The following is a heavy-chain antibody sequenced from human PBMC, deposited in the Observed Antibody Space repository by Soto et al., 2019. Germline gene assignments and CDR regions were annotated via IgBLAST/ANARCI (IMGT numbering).Heavy chain of an antibody. Sequence: GASVKVSCKASGYTFTGYYMHWVRQAPGQGLEWMGWINPNSGGTNYAQKFQGRVTMTRDTSISTAYMELSRLRSDDTAVYYCAREKTITMVRGVIRNDAFDIWGQGTMVTVSS. CDR1: GYTFTGYY. J-gene: IGHJ3*02. CDR3: AREKTITMVRGVIRNDAFDI. V-gene: IGHV1-2*02. CDR2: INPNSGGT. D-gene: IGHD3-10*01.